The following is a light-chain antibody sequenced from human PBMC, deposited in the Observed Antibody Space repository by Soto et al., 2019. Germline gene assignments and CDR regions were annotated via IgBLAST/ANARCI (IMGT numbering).Light chain of an antibody. CDR2: EVN. CDR1: TSDIGVYEY. CDR3: SSYTTSSTVV. J-gene: IGLJ2*01. Sequence: QPVLTQPASVSGSPGQSITISCTGTTSDIGVYEYVSWYQHHPGKAPKLMIYEVNNRPSGVSNRFSGSKSADTASLTISGLQAEDEADYYCSSYTTSSTVVFGGGTQLTVL. V-gene: IGLV2-14*01.